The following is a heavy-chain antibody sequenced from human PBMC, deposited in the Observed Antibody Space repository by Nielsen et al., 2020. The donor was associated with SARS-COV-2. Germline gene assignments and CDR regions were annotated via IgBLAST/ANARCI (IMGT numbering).Heavy chain of an antibody. CDR2: ISYDGSNK. CDR1: GFTFSSYG. J-gene: IGHJ3*02. Sequence: GGSLRLSCAASGFTFSSYGMHWVRQAPGKGLEWVAVISYDGSNKYYADSVKGRFTISRDNSKNTLYLQMNSLRAEDTAVYYCAKWPSVYYYDSSGIPSDDAFDIWGQGTMVTVSS. D-gene: IGHD3-22*01. V-gene: IGHV3-30*18. CDR3: AKWPSVYYYDSSGIPSDDAFDI.